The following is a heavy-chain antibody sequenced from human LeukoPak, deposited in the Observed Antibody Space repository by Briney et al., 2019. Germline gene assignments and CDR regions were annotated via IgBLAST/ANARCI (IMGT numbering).Heavy chain of an antibody. D-gene: IGHD2-15*01. CDR1: GGSISSYY. CDR3: ARRCSSGGSCNWFDP. CDR2: IYYSGST. Sequence: SETLSLTCTVSGGSISSYYWSWIRQPPGKGLEWIGYIYYSGSTNYNPSLKSRVTISVDTSKNQFSLKLSSVTAADTAVYYCARRCSSGGSCNWFDPWGQGTLVTVSS. J-gene: IGHJ5*02. V-gene: IGHV4-59*08.